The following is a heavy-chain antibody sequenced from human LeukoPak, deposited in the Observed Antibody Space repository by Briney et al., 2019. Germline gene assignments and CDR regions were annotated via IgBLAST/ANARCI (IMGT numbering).Heavy chain of an antibody. CDR1: GYTFTGYY. CDR3: ARDQRVRDAFDI. Sequence: ASVKVSCKASGYTFTGYYMHWVRQAPGQGLEWMGWINPNSGGTNYAQKFQGRVTMTRDKSISTAYMELSRLRSDDTAVYYCARDQRVRDAFDIWGQGTMVTVSS. CDR2: INPNSGGT. V-gene: IGHV1-2*02. D-gene: IGHD3-22*01. J-gene: IGHJ3*02.